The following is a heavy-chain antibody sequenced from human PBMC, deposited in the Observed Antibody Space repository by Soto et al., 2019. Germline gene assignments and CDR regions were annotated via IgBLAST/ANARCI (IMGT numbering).Heavy chain of an antibody. D-gene: IGHD4-17*01. CDR2: IHPGDSDT. CDR3: TLSYGDSYYYYYGMDV. CDR1: GFSFSRYT. J-gene: IGHJ6*02. V-gene: IGHV5-51*01. Sequence: GESLKISCVGSGFSFSRYTVGWVRQVPGKGLEWMGVIHPGDSDTIYSPSFQGQVTISADKSISTAYLQWSSLKASDTAMYYCTLSYGDSYYYYYGMDVWGQATTVTVSS.